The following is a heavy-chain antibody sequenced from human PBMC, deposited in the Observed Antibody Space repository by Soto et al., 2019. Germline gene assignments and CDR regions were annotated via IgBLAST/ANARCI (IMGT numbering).Heavy chain of an antibody. D-gene: IGHD6-13*01. CDR3: AREVVSSSWYTWFDP. Sequence: PSETLSLTCAVSGGSISSGGYSWSWIRQPPGKGLEWIGYIYHSGSTYYNPSLKSRVTISVDRSKNQFSLKLSSVTAADTAVYYCAREVVSSSWYTWFDPWGQGTLVTVSS. V-gene: IGHV4-30-2*01. CDR1: GGSISSGGYS. J-gene: IGHJ5*02. CDR2: IYHSGST.